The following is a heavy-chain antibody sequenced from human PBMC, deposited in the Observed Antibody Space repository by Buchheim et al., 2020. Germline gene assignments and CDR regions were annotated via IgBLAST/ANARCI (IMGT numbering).Heavy chain of an antibody. J-gene: IGHJ4*02. CDR3: ARGEYYFDY. CDR1: GFTFSSYA. CDR2: ISFDGSNK. Sequence: QVQLVESGGGVVQPGRSLRLSCAASGFTFSSYAMHWVRQAPGKGLEWVAVISFDGSNKHYADSVKGRFTISRDNSKNTLYLQMNSLRAEDTAVYYCARGEYYFDYWDQGTL. V-gene: IGHV3-30-3*01.